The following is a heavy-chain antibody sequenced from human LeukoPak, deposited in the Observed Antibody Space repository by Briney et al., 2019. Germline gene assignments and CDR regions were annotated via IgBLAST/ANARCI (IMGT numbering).Heavy chain of an antibody. Sequence: ASVKVSCKASGYTFTSYDINWVRQATGQGLEWMGWMNPNSGEKGHAQKFQGRVTITRETSINTAYMGLSSLRSEDTAVYYCARGPNNQVVRGVIGYYYMDVWGKGTTVTVSS. CDR2: MNPNSGEK. CDR3: ARGPNNQVVRGVIGYYYMDV. J-gene: IGHJ6*03. CDR1: GYTFTSYD. V-gene: IGHV1-8*01. D-gene: IGHD3-10*01.